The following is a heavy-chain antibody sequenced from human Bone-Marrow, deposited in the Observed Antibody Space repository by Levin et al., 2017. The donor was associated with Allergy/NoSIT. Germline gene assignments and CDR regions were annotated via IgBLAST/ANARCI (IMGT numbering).Heavy chain of an antibody. CDR3: ARGPTVTSVGTDSFHI. Sequence: SETLSLTCAVSGASISSGGYSLSWIRQPPGKGLEWIGYIYDSGSTYYNASLKSRVTISVDMSKKQFSLRLSSVTAADTAIYYCARGPTVTSVGTDSFHIWGRGTMVTVSS. CDR1: GASISSGGYS. CDR2: IYDSGST. V-gene: IGHV4-30-2*01. D-gene: IGHD4-17*01. J-gene: IGHJ3*02.